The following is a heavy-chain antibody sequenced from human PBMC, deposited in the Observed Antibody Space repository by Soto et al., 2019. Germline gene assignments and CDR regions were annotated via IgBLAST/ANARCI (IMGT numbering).Heavy chain of an antibody. J-gene: IGHJ5*02. V-gene: IGHV4-4*02. CDR3: VRVLRGWFDP. Sequence: SETLSLTCAVSGGSITSANWWTGVRQPPGGGLEGIGEISHSGITNYKASLKSRVTMSVDKTKNDVSLKLTSVTAADTAVYYCVRVLRGWFDPWGQGTPVTVSS. CDR1: GGSITSANW. CDR2: ISHSGIT.